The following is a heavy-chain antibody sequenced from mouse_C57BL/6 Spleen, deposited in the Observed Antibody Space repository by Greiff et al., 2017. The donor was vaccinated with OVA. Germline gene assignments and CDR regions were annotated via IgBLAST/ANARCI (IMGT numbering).Heavy chain of an antibody. V-gene: IGHV1-52*01. CDR3: ARRGPYGYYFDY. D-gene: IGHD2-2*01. CDR1: GYTFTSYW. Sequence: QVQLQQPGAELVRPGSSVKLSCKASGYTFTSYWMHWVKQRPIQGLEWIGNIDPSDSETHYNQKFKDKATLTVDKSSSTAYMQLSSLTSEDSAVYYCARRGPYGYYFDYWGQGTTLTVSS. J-gene: IGHJ2*01. CDR2: IDPSDSET.